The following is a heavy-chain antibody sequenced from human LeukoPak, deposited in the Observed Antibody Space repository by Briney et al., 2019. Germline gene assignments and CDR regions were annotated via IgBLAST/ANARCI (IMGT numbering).Heavy chain of an antibody. V-gene: IGHV4-39*01. J-gene: IGHJ4*02. CDR1: GGSISGSHYF. CDR3: ARRGITYSTSFFDS. D-gene: IGHD2-2*01. Sequence: PSETLSLTCTVSGGSISGSHYFWGWIRRPPGKGLEWIGHMFYSGSTYYNPSLKGRVTIVDTSENQFSLTLNSVIATDTAIYYCARRGITYSTSFFDSWGQGTLVTVSS. CDR2: MFYSGST.